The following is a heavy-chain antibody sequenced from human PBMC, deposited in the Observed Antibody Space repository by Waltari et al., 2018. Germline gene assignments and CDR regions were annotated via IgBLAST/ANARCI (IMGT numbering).Heavy chain of an antibody. CDR2: IGTAGDT. CDR1: GFTFSSYD. J-gene: IGHJ2*01. CDR3: ARRAIDWYFDL. V-gene: IGHV3-13*01. Sequence: EVQLVESGGGLVQPGGSLRLSCDASGFTFSSYDMHWVRQATGKGLEWVSAIGTAGDTYYPGSVKGRFTISRENAKNSLYLQMNSLRAGDTAVYYCARRAIDWYFDLWGRGTLVTVSS.